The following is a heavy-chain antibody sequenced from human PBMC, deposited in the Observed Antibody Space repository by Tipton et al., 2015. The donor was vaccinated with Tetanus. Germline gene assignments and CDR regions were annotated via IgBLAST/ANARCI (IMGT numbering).Heavy chain of an antibody. Sequence: SLRLSCTASGFTFSDSAIHWVRQASGKGLEWVARVKTKDDNYATAYVASVEGRFTISRDDSKSTAFLLMNSLKNEDTAVYYCTGLYYSGGIYYPSGHWGQGTLVTVSS. V-gene: IGHV3-73*01. J-gene: IGHJ4*02. D-gene: IGHD2-15*01. CDR1: GFTFSDSA. CDR2: VKTKDDNYAT. CDR3: TGLYYSGGIYYPSGH.